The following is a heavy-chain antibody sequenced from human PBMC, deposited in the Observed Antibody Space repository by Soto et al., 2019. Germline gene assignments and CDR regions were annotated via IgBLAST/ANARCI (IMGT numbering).Heavy chain of an antibody. CDR2: VSGYTGNR. CDR1: GYAFSTYG. CDR3: ARGAAAVWFDP. V-gene: IGHV1-18*01. Sequence: QVQLVQSGAEVKKPGASVKVSFKASGYAFSTYGISWVRQAPGQGLEWMGWVSGYTGNRNYAQKFQDRVTMTTDTSTSTAYMELRSLRSDDTAVYFCARGAAAVWFDPWGQGTLVTVSS. D-gene: IGHD6-13*01. J-gene: IGHJ5*02.